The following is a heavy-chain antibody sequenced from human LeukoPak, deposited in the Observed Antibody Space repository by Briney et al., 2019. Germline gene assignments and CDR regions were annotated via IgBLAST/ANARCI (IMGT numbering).Heavy chain of an antibody. CDR3: ASSMVRGGGFDP. CDR2: INRSGST. CDR1: GGSFSGYY. Sequence: SETLSLTCAVYGGSFSGYYWSWIRQPPGKGLEWIGEINRSGSTNYNPSLKSRVTISVDTSKNQFSLKLSSVTAADTAVYYCASSMVRGGGFDPWGQGTLVTVSS. D-gene: IGHD3-10*01. V-gene: IGHV4-34*09. J-gene: IGHJ5*02.